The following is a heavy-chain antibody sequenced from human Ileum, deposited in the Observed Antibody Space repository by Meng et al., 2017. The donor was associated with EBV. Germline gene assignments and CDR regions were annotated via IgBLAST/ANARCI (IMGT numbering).Heavy chain of an antibody. CDR2: ITSDGSST. D-gene: IGHD5-24*01. Sequence: VQLGVSGGGLFQPGGSLRLSCAASGFTFSDYWMHWVRQAPGKGLVWVSHITSDGSSTNYADSVKGRFTISRDNAKNTLYLQMNSLRAEDAAVYYCATVRDGYPRLFDYWGQGTLVTVSS. CDR1: GFTFSDYW. V-gene: IGHV3-74*01. J-gene: IGHJ4*02. CDR3: ATVRDGYPRLFDY.